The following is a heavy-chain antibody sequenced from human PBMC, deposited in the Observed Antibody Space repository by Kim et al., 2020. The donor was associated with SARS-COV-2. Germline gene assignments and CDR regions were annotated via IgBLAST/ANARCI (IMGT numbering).Heavy chain of an antibody. Sequence: GGSLRLSCTASGFSFSNYWMTWLRQAPGKGLEWVASIKQAGSEKYYLDSVKGRFTISRDDAGNSVYLQMYGLRAEDTAVYYCAKDMSYNNWYYYRIALDYWGQGTLVTVSS. CDR2: IKQAGSEK. V-gene: IGHV3-7*04. CDR3: AKDMSYNNWYYYRIALDY. J-gene: IGHJ4*02. CDR1: GFSFSNYW. D-gene: IGHD1-7*01.